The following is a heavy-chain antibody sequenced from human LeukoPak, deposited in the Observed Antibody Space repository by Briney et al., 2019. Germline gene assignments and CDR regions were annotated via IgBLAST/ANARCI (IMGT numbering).Heavy chain of an antibody. Sequence: PGGSLRLSCAASGFTFSNYWMGWVRQAPGKGLEWVANINQYGREIHYLDSVKGRFTISRDISKNTVYLQMNSLRVEDTAVYYCAKDFNWAFDYWGQGTLVTVSS. V-gene: IGHV3-7*04. D-gene: IGHD1-1*01. J-gene: IGHJ4*02. CDR3: AKDFNWAFDY. CDR1: GFTFSNYW. CDR2: INQYGREI.